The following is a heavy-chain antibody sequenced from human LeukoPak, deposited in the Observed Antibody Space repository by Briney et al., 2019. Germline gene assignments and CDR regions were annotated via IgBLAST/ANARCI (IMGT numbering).Heavy chain of an antibody. CDR3: AKARGIAVAVDFDY. CDR1: GFTFDNHG. J-gene: IGHJ4*02. Sequence: GSLILSCAASGFTFDNHGMSWVRQVPGKGLEWVSSINWNGDTTAYEDSVKGRFTISRDNAKKSLYLQMNSLRAEDTALYYCAKARGIAVAVDFDYWGQGTLVTVSS. D-gene: IGHD6-19*01. V-gene: IGHV3-20*04. CDR2: INWNGDTT.